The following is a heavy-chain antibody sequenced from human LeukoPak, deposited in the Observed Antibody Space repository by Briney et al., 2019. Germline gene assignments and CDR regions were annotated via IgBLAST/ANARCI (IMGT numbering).Heavy chain of an antibody. CDR3: ARAPGLEPVTRVDY. CDR1: GYTFTSYG. Sequence: GASVKVSCKASGYTFTSYGISWVRQAPGQGLEWMGWISAYNGNTNYAQKLQGRVTMTTDTSTSTAYMELRSLRSDDTAVYCCARAPGLEPVTRVDYWGQGTLVTVSS. CDR2: ISAYNGNT. D-gene: IGHD1-1*01. J-gene: IGHJ4*02. V-gene: IGHV1-18*01.